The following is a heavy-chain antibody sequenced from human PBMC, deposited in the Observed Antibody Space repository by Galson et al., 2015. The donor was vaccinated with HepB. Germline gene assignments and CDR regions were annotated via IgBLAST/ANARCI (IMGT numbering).Heavy chain of an antibody. D-gene: IGHD1-26*01. V-gene: IGHV1-69*13. CDR2: IIPIFGAA. J-gene: IGHJ4*02. Sequence: SVKVSCKASGGTFSNNAITWVRQAPGQGLEWMGGIIPIFGAANYAQKFQGRVTIVADESTSTAYLELSSLRSEDTAVYYCARRGGATLDSWGQGTLVTVSS. CDR3: ARRGGATLDS. CDR1: GGTFSNNA.